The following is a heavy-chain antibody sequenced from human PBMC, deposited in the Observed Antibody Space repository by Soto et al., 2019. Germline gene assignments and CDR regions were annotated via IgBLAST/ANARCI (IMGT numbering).Heavy chain of an antibody. D-gene: IGHD2-15*01. V-gene: IGHV4-34*01. J-gene: IGHJ2*01. Sequence: QVQLQQWGAGLLKPSETLSLTCAVYGASFTGYYWTWLRQPPGKGLEWIGEVSHSGITKYNPSLTRRFTISLDTSNNQFSLDLTSVTAAATAVYYCARYGGTSIWYFDIWGRGTLVSVSS. CDR3: ARYGGTSIWYFDI. CDR2: VSHSGIT. CDR1: GASFTGYY.